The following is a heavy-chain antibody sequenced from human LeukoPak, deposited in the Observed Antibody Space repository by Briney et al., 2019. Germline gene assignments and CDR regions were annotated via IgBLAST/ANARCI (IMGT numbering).Heavy chain of an antibody. V-gene: IGHV3-30-3*01. D-gene: IGHD3-16*01. CDR3: ARGALYTHYFDY. CDR2: ISYDGSNK. Sequence: GGSLRLSCAASGFTFSSYALTWVRQAPGKGLEWVAVISYDGSNKYFADSVKGRFTISRDNSKNTLYLQMNTLRAEDTAVYSCARGALYTHYFDYWGQGTLVTVSS. CDR1: GFTFSSYA. J-gene: IGHJ4*02.